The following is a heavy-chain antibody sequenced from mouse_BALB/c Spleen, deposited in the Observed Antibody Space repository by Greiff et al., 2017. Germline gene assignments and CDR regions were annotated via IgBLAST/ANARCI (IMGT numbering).Heavy chain of an antibody. CDR2: IWSGGST. CDR3: ARNWGYDGAWFAY. CDR1: GFSLTSYG. J-gene: IGHJ3*01. Sequence: VQLKESGPGLVQPSQSLSITCTVSGFSLTSYGVHWVRQSPGKGLEWLGVIWSGGSTDYNAAFISRLSISKDNSKSQVFFKMNSLQANDTAIYYCARNWGYDGAWFAYWGQGTLVTVSA. V-gene: IGHV2-2*02. D-gene: IGHD2-14*01.